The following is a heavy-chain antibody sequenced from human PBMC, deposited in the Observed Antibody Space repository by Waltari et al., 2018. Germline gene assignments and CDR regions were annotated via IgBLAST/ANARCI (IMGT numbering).Heavy chain of an antibody. CDR2: ISSLSKYT. V-gene: IGHV3-21*01. CDR3: ARDGISSTQSGYFDY. Sequence: EVQLVESGGHLIQPGGSLRLSCAASSFTVSSYYMNWVRQAPGKGLEWVSSISSLSKYTYYADSVKGRFTISRDNAKNSLYLQMNSLRAEDTAVYFCARDGISSTQSGYFDYWGQGVLVTVSS. CDR1: SFTVSSYY. J-gene: IGHJ4*02. D-gene: IGHD6-13*01.